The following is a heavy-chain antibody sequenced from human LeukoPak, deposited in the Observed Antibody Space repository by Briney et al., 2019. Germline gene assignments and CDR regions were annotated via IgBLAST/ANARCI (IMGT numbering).Heavy chain of an antibody. CDR2: IKSKSGGGTT. V-gene: IGHV3-15*01. J-gene: IGHJ4*02. CDR3: ATQGRFAEFDY. CDR1: GLTFNYAW. D-gene: IGHD3-10*01. Sequence: PGGSLRLSCAASGLTFNYAWMNWVRRAPGKGLEWVGRIKSKSGGGTTDYAAPVKGRVTISRDDSKNTLFLQMDSLKSEDTAVYYCATQGRFAEFDYWGQGTLVTVSS.